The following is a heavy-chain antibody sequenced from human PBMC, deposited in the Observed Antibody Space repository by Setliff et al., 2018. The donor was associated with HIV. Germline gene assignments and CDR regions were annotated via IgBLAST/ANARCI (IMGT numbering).Heavy chain of an antibody. V-gene: IGHV1-46*01. D-gene: IGHD3-22*01. J-gene: IGHJ5*02. CDR1: GYTFTSYY. CDR3: ARDRCDSVKCYLYNWFDP. Sequence: GASVKVSCKASGYTFTSYYMHWVRQAPGQGLEWMGIINPSGGSTSYAQKFQGRVTITRDTSADTVYMELSSLRSEDTAVYYCARDRCDSVKCYLYNWFDPWGQGTLVTVSS. CDR2: INPSGGST.